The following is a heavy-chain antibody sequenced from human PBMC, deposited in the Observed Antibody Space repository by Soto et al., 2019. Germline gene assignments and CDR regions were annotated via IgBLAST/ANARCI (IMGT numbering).Heavy chain of an antibody. CDR3: AKAGGDFWSGYDMDV. D-gene: IGHD3-3*01. J-gene: IGHJ6*03. V-gene: IGHV3-9*01. CDR1: GFTFDDYA. CDR2: ISWNSGSI. Sequence: EVQLVESGGGLVQPGRYLRLSCAASGFTFDDYAMHWVRQAPGKGLEWVSGISWNSGSIGYADSVKGRFTISRDNAKNSRYLQMNSLRAEDTALYYCAKAGGDFWSGYDMDVWGKGTTVTVSS.